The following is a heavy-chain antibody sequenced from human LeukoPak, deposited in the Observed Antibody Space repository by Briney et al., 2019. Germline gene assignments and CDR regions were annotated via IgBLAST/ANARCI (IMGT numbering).Heavy chain of an antibody. J-gene: IGHJ2*01. CDR2: MHHNGNS. V-gene: IGHV4-59*08. CDR3: AGSFKPWYFDL. Sequence: SETLSLTCSVSGGSITIYYWSWIRQSPGKGLEWIGYMHHNGNSNYNPSLKSRVTISVDTSKKQFSLKLSSVTAADTAVYYCAGSFKPWYFDLWGRGTLVTVSS. CDR1: GGSITIYY.